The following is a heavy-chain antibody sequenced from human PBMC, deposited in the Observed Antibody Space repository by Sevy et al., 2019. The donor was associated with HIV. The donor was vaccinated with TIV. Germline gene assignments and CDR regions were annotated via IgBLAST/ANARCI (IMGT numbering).Heavy chain of an antibody. Sequence: ASVKVSCKVSGKTLSQLSMHWVRQAPGKGLEWLGTFDPEDGETHYAQKLQGRVTMTEDTSTDTAYMELRSLRSEDTALYYCATTKDYYESSGSPFDYWGQGTLVTVSS. J-gene: IGHJ4*02. V-gene: IGHV1-24*01. CDR2: FDPEDGET. CDR3: ATTKDYYESSGSPFDY. CDR1: GKTLSQLS. D-gene: IGHD3-22*01.